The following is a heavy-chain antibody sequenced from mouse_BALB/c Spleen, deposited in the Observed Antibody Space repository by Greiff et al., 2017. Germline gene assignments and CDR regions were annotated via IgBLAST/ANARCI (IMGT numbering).Heavy chain of an antibody. V-gene: IGHV5-12-1*01. CDR1: GFAFSSYD. CDR2: ISSGGGST. J-gene: IGHJ3*01. CDR3: ARHDLSMIHGCAY. D-gene: IGHD2-3*01. Sequence: EVQGVESGGGLVKPGGSLKLSCAASGFAFSSYDMSWVRQTPEKRLEWVAYISSGGGSTYYPDTVKGRFTISRDNAKNTLYLQMSSLKSEDTAMYYCARHDLSMIHGCAYWGQGTLVTVSA.